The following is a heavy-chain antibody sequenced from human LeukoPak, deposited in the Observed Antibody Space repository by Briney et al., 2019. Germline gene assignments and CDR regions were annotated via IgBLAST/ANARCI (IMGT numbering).Heavy chain of an antibody. CDR2: VSYDGSNK. CDR3: ARDGFPYYYDSSGYSPHY. CDR1: GFTFSSCA. J-gene: IGHJ4*02. V-gene: IGHV3-30-3*01. Sequence: PGRSLRLSCAASGFTFSSCAMHWVRQAPGKGLEWVAVVSYDGSNKYYADSVKGRFTISRDNSKNTLYLQMNSLRAEDTAVYYCARDGFPYYYDSSGYSPHYWGQGTLVTVSS. D-gene: IGHD3-22*01.